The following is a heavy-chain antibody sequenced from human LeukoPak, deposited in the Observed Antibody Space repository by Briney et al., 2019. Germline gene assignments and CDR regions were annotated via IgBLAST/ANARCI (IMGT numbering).Heavy chain of an antibody. J-gene: IGHJ4*02. V-gene: IGHV3-43D*03. CDR2: ISWDGGST. CDR3: ARDRLRYCTSISCYIPIR. Sequence: GGSLRLSCAASGFTFDDYAMHWVRQTPGKGLEWVSPISWDGGSTFYADSVKGRFTISRDNSKNSLYLQMNSLRTEDTALYYCARDRLRYCTSISCYIPIRWGQGTLVTVSS. CDR1: GFTFDDYA. D-gene: IGHD2-2*02.